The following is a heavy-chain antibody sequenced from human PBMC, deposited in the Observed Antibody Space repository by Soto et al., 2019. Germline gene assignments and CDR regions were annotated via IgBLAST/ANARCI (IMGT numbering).Heavy chain of an antibody. CDR2: ISTGGSMI. CDR1: GFAFSNYE. D-gene: IGHD5-12*01. Sequence: EVQLVESGGGLVQPGGSLRLSCAASGFAFSNYEMDWVRQAPGKGPDWVAWISTGGSMIFYADSVKGRFTISRDDADTSLYLQMNSLRVEDTAVYYCTKERSVMESGDDALDIWGRGTTVTVSS. V-gene: IGHV3-48*03. J-gene: IGHJ3*02. CDR3: TKERSVMESGDDALDI.